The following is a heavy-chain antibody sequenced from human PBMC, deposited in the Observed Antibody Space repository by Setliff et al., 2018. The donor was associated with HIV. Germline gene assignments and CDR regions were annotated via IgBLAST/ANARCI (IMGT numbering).Heavy chain of an antibody. J-gene: IGHJ4*02. CDR3: VYRPD. Sequence: PGGSLRLSCAASGFTFSAYAMTWVRQAPGKGLEWVSATTSNGRTTDYAESVRGRFILSRDNSGNTLYLQMTSLKTEDTAVYYCVYRPDWGQGTLVTVSS. V-gene: IGHV3-23*01. CDR1: GFTFSAYA. D-gene: IGHD4-4*01. CDR2: TTSNGRTT.